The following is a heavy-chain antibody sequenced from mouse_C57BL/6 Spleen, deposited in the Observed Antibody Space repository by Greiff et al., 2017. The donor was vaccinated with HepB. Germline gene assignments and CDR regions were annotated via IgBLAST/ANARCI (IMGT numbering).Heavy chain of an antibody. D-gene: IGHD3-2*02. J-gene: IGHJ2*01. V-gene: IGHV1-69*01. CDR3: ARGSGYDY. CDR1: GYTFTSYW. CDR2: IDPSDSYT. Sequence: VQLVESGAELVMPGASVKLSCKASGYTFTSYWMHWVKQRPGQGLEWIGEIDPSDSYTNYNQKFKGKSTLTVDKSSSTAYMQLSSLTSEDSAVYYCARGSGYDYWGQGTTLTVSS.